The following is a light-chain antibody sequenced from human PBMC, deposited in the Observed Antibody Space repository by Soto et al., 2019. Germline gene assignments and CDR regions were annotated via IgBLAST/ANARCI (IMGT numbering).Light chain of an antibody. V-gene: IGKV1-39*01. CDR2: AAS. CDR3: QQSYSTPYT. Sequence: DIQMTQFPSSLSASVGDRVTITCRASQSISSYLNWYQQKPGKAPKLLIYAASSLQSGVPSRFSGSGSGTDFTLTISSLQPEDFATYYCQQSYSTPYTFGQGTKVHIK. CDR1: QSISSY. J-gene: IGKJ2*01.